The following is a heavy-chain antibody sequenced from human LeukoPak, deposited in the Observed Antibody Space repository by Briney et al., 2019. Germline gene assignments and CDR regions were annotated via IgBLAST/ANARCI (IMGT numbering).Heavy chain of an antibody. D-gene: IGHD4-23*01. CDR2: ISSSSSTI. Sequence: PGGSLRLSCAASGLTISSYSMNWVRQAPGKGLQWVSYISSSSSTIYYADSVKGRFTISRDNSKNTLYLQMNSLRAEDTAVYYCARRAGGYSHPYDYWGQGILVTVSS. CDR3: ARRAGGYSHPYDY. CDR1: GLTISSYS. J-gene: IGHJ4*02. V-gene: IGHV3-48*01.